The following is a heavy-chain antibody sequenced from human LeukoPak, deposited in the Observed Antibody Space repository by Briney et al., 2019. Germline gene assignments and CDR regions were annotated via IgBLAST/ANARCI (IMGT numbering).Heavy chain of an antibody. J-gene: IGHJ4*02. D-gene: IGHD4-11*01. Sequence: SETLSLTCAVYGGSFSGYYWSWIRQPPGKGLEWIGEINHSGSTNYNPSLKSRVTISVDTSKNQFSLKLSSVTAADTAVCYCAGRNDYSKYELDYWGQGTPVTVSS. CDR2: INHSGST. CDR3: AGRNDYSKYELDY. CDR1: GGSFSGYY. V-gene: IGHV4-34*01.